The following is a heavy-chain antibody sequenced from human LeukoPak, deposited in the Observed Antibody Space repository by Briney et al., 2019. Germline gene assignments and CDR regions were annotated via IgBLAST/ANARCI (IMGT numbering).Heavy chain of an antibody. D-gene: IGHD3-9*01. J-gene: IGHJ4*02. Sequence: GGSLRLSCAASGFPLRNYAMSWVRQAPGKGLEWVSDINGSGGSTYYADSVKGRFTISRDNSKNTLYLQMNSLRAEDTAVYYCARATTYDILTGYFDYWGQGTLVTVSS. CDR1: GFPLRNYA. V-gene: IGHV3-23*01. CDR2: INGSGGST. CDR3: ARATTYDILTGYFDY.